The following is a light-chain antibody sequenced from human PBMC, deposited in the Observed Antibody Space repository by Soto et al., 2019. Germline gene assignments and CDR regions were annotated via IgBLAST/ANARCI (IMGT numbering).Light chain of an antibody. CDR1: SSDVGAYNY. J-gene: IGLJ1*01. V-gene: IGLV2-14*01. CDR3: SSYRTSETLV. Sequence: LTQPTSVSGSPGQSITLSCTGTSSDVGAYNYVSWYQQHPGKTPKLMIYDVSNRPSGVSNRFSGSKSGNTASLTISGLQGEDEADYYCSSYRTSETLVFGNGTKVTVL. CDR2: DVS.